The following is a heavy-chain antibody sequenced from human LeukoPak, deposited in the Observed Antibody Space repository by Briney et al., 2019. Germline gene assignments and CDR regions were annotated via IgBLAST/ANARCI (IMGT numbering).Heavy chain of an antibody. Sequence: GGSLRLSCAASGFTFSSYSMNWVRQAPGKGLEWVSSISSSSSYIYYADSVKGRFTISRDNAKNSLYLQMNSLRAEDTAVYYCARGPFTPPYYYYSMDVWGKGTTVTVSS. CDR2: ISSSSSYI. V-gene: IGHV3-21*01. CDR3: ARGPFTPPYYYYSMDV. CDR1: GFTFSSYS. D-gene: IGHD2-15*01. J-gene: IGHJ6*03.